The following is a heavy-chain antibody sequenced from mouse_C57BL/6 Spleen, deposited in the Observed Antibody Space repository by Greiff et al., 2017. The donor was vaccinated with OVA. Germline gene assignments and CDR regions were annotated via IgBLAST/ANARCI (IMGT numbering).Heavy chain of an antibody. Sequence: VQLKQSGPELVKPGASVKISCKASGYSFTGYYMNWVKQSPEKSLEWIGEINPSTGGTTYNQKFKAKATLTVDKSSSTAYMQLKSLTSEDSAVYYCARGTLNYGNYDYWGQGTTLTVSS. CDR2: INPSTGGT. CDR3: ARGTLNYGNYDY. D-gene: IGHD2-1*01. CDR1: GYSFTGYY. J-gene: IGHJ2*01. V-gene: IGHV1-42*01.